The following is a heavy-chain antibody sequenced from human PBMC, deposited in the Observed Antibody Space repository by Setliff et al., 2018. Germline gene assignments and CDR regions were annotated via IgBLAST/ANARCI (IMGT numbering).Heavy chain of an antibody. J-gene: IGHJ4*02. D-gene: IGHD2-2*01. CDR2: IYHDGNT. Sequence: PSETLSLTCAVSGVSVNSLTWWSWVRQTPGKGLEWIGFIYHDGNTKFNPSVNYTPSLKSRVTMPIDKSKNQFSLNLRSVTAADTAVYYCTRGGERYHTANWGQGLLVTVSS. V-gene: IGHV4-28*03. CDR3: TRGGERYHTAN. CDR1: GVSVNSLTW.